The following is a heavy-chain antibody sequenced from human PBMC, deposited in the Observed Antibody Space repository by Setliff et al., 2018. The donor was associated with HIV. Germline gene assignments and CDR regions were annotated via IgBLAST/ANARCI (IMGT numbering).Heavy chain of an antibody. D-gene: IGHD1-7*01. Sequence: GGSLRLSCAASGFTFSAHGMHWVRQAPGKGLEWVAFINYDVSYEYYADSVKGRVTISRDNPKNTVDLQMNSLRPEDTAVYYCAKDGDYANWDYDAFDIWGQGTLVTVSS. CDR1: GFTFSAHG. J-gene: IGHJ3*02. CDR2: INYDVSYE. CDR3: AKDGDYANWDYDAFDI. V-gene: IGHV3-30*02.